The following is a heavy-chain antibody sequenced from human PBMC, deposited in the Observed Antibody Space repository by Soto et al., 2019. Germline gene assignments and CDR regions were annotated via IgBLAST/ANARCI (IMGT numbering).Heavy chain of an antibody. D-gene: IGHD3-22*01. Sequence: GGSLRLSCAASGFTFDNYVMYWVRQAPGKGLEWVSLISWDGGSTYYADSVKGRFTISRDNSKNSLYLQMNSLRTVDTGLYYCAKGSGSRYYYSAMDVWGQGTTVTVSS. J-gene: IGHJ6*02. CDR3: AKGSGSRYYYSAMDV. V-gene: IGHV3-43D*04. CDR1: GFTFDNYV. CDR2: ISWDGGST.